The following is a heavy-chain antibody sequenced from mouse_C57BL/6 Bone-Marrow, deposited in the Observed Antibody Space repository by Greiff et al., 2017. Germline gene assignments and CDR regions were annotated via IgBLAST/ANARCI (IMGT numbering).Heavy chain of an antibody. CDR2: INPSNGGT. J-gene: IGHJ2*01. CDR3: ARGARGITTRACYFDY. CDR1: GYTFTSYW. Sequence: QVQLQQPGTELVKPGASVKLSCKASGYTFTSYWMHWVKQRPGQGLEWIGNINPSNGGTNYNEKFKSKATLTVDNSSSTAYMQLSSLTSEDSAVYYCARGARGITTRACYFDYWGQGTTRTVSS. V-gene: IGHV1-53*01. D-gene: IGHD2-4*01.